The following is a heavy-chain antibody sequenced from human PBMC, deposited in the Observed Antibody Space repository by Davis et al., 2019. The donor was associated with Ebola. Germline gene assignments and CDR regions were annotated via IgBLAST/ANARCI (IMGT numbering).Heavy chain of an antibody. D-gene: IGHD3-9*01. CDR2: ISGSGGTT. CDR1: GFVFRNYV. CDR3: AKKTGLHY. Sequence: GGSLRLSCAASGFVFRNYVMSWVRQAPGKGLEWVSAISGSGGTTYYAGSVKGRFTVSRDNSKKTMYLQMNSLRAEDTAVYYCAKKTGLHYWGQGTLVTVSS. J-gene: IGHJ4*02. V-gene: IGHV3-23*01.